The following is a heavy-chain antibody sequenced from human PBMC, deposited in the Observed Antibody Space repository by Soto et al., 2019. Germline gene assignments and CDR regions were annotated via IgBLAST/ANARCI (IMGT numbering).Heavy chain of an antibody. CDR1: GGTFSSYA. D-gene: IGHD3-22*01. CDR2: IIPIFGTA. CDR3: ARDGEKYYYDSSGLAAFDI. V-gene: IGHV1-69*13. Sequence: ASVKVSCKASGGTFSSYAIIWVRQAPGQGLEWMGGIIPIFGTANYAQKFQGRVTITADESTSTAYMELSSLRSEDTAVYYCARDGEKYYYDSSGLAAFDIWGQGTMVTVSS. J-gene: IGHJ3*02.